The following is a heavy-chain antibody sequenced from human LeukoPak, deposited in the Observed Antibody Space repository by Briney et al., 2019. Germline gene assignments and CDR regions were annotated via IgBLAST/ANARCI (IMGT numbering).Heavy chain of an antibody. D-gene: IGHD2-15*01. CDR3: ARRYCSGGSCYSVDY. Sequence: ASVKVSCKASGYTFTGYYMHWVRQAPGQGHEWMGWINPNSGGTNYAQKFQGRVTMTRDTSISTAYMELSRLRSDDTAVYYCARRYCSGGSCYSVDYWGQGTLVTVSS. CDR1: GYTFTGYY. J-gene: IGHJ4*02. CDR2: INPNSGGT. V-gene: IGHV1-2*02.